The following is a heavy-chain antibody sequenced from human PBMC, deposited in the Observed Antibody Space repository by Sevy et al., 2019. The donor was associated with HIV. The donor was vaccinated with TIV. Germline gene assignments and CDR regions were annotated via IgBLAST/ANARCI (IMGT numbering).Heavy chain of an antibody. Sequence: RGSLRLSCAASGFTFSSYWMSWVRQAPGKGLEWVANIKQDGSEKYYVDSVKGRFTISRDNAKNSLYLQMNSLRAEDTAVYYCARECAPGFLWSGYPYYYYYGMDVWGQVTTVTVSS. V-gene: IGHV3-7*01. CDR1: GFTFSSYW. D-gene: IGHD3-3*01. J-gene: IGHJ6*02. CDR2: IKQDGSEK. CDR3: ARECAPGFLWSGYPYYYYYGMDV.